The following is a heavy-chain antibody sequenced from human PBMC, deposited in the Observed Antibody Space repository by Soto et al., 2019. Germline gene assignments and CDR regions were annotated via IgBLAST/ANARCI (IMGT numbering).Heavy chain of an antibody. CDR1: GYTFTSYG. CDR3: ARDLDDYVWGSYPSPDAFDI. Sequence: ASVKLSCTASGYTFTSYGISWVRQAPGQGLEWMGWISAYNGNTNYAQKLQGRVTMTTDTSTSTAYMELRSLRSDDTAVYYCARDLDDYVWGSYPSPDAFDIWGQGTMVTVSS. V-gene: IGHV1-18*01. J-gene: IGHJ3*02. CDR2: ISAYNGNT. D-gene: IGHD3-16*02.